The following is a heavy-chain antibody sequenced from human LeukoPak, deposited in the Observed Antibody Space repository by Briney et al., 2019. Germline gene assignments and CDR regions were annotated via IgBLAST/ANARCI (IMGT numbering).Heavy chain of an antibody. CDR2: ISNDGSNK. D-gene: IGHD1-1*01. J-gene: IGHJ4*02. CDR1: GFTFRSYA. Sequence: GRSLRLSCAASGFTFRSYAMQWVRQAPGKGLEWLSSISNDGSNKDYADSVKGRFTISRDNSKNTLYLQMNSLRNEDTAIYYCARALAGTWHVDYWGQGTLVTVSS. CDR3: ARALAGTWHVDY. V-gene: IGHV3-30-3*01.